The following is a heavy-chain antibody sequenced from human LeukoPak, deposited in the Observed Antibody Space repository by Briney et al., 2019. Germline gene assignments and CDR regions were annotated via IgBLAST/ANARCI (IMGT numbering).Heavy chain of an antibody. Sequence: PGGSLRLSCAASGFTFSSYAMTWVRQAPGRGLEWVGFIRSKIYGATTEYAASVKGRFIISRDDSKSIAYLEMSSLKTEDTGVYYCASLISTMTTENDYWGQGTLVTVSS. D-gene: IGHD1-1*01. J-gene: IGHJ4*02. CDR1: GFTFSSYA. CDR2: IRSKIYGATT. CDR3: ASLISTMTTENDY. V-gene: IGHV3-49*04.